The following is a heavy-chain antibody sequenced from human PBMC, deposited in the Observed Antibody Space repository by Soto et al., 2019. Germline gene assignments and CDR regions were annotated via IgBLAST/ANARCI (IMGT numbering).Heavy chain of an antibody. J-gene: IGHJ4*02. CDR1: GFSFGSYS. CDR3: ARDKADRYCISTSCYSPLDY. CDR2: ISSSSDTI. V-gene: IGHV3-48*02. D-gene: IGHD2-2*02. Sequence: AGGSLRLSCAASGFSFGSYSVNWVRQAPGKGLEWVSYISSSSDTIHYADSVKGRFTTSRDNAKNSLYLQMNSLRDEDTAVYYCARDKADRYCISTSCYSPLDYWGQGTLVTVSS.